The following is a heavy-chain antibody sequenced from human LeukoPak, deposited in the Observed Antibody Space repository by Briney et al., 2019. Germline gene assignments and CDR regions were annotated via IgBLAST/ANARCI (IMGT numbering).Heavy chain of an antibody. Sequence: GASVKVSCKASGGTFSSYAISWVRQAPGQGLEWMGGIIPIFGTANYAQKFQGRVTITADESTSTAYMELSSLRSEDTAVYYCARGLYSSSWFDPWGQGTLVTVSS. CDR3: ARGLYSSSWFDP. V-gene: IGHV1-69*13. CDR2: IIPIFGTA. D-gene: IGHD6-13*01. CDR1: GGTFSSYA. J-gene: IGHJ5*02.